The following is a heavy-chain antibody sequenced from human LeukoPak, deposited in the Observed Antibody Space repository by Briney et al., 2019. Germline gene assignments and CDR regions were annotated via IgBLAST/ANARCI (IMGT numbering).Heavy chain of an antibody. CDR2: IRSKANSYAT. CDR1: GFTFSGSA. D-gene: IGHD2-15*01. V-gene: IGHV3-73*01. J-gene: IGHJ4*02. CDR3: TRHFDVVVVAVTPEFDY. Sequence: GGSLRLSCAASGFTFSGSAMHWVRQASGKGLEWVGRIRSKANSYATAYAASVKGRFTISRDDSKNTAYLQMNSLKTEGTAVYYCTRHFDVVVVAVTPEFDYWGQGTLVTVSS.